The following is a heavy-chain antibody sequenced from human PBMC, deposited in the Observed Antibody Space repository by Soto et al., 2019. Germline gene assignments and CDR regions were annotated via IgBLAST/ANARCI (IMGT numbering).Heavy chain of an antibody. Sequence: SVKVSCKASGDTFSSYAISWVRQAPGQGLEWMGGIIPIFGTANYAQKFQGRVTITADESTSTAYMELSSLRSEDTAVYYCARARVARDYYYYGMDVWGQGTTVTVSS. CDR2: IIPIFGTA. CDR3: ARARVARDYYYYGMDV. V-gene: IGHV1-69*13. CDR1: GDTFSSYA. D-gene: IGHD2-15*01. J-gene: IGHJ6*02.